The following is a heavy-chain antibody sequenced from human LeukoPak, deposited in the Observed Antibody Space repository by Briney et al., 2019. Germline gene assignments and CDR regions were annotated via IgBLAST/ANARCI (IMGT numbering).Heavy chain of an antibody. CDR3: ARGDGRDGYKGKLDY. CDR2: INHSRST. CDR1: SGSFSGYY. V-gene: IGHV4-34*01. D-gene: IGHD5-24*01. J-gene: IGHJ4*02. Sequence: PSETLSLTCAVYSGSFSGYYWSWIRQPPGKGLEWIGEINHSRSTSHNPSLKSRVTISVDTSKNQFSLKLTSVTAADTALYYCARGDGRDGYKGKLDYWGQGTLVTVSS.